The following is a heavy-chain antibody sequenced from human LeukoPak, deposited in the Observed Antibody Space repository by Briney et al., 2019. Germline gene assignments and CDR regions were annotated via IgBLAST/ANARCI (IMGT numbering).Heavy chain of an antibody. CDR2: ININTGNP. J-gene: IGHJ2*01. D-gene: IGHD3-22*01. CDR3: ARKAKPLDSSGYPGYWYFDL. Sequence: ASVTVSCKASGYTFTSYAMNWVRQAPGQGLEWMGWININTGNPTYAQGFTGRFVFSLDTSVSTAYLQISSLKAEDTAVYYCARKAKPLDSSGYPGYWYFDLWGRGTLVTVSS. CDR1: GYTFTSYA. V-gene: IGHV7-4-1*02.